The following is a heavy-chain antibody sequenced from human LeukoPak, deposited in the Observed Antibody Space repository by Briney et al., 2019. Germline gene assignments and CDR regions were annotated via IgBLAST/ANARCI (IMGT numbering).Heavy chain of an antibody. CDR1: GGSISGYY. J-gene: IGHJ3*02. CDR2: IYISGST. D-gene: IGHD3-10*01. V-gene: IGHV4-4*07. CDR3: AKSNGYGLIDI. Sequence: PSETLSLTCTVSGGSISGYYWSWIRQPAGKGLEWIGRIYISGSTNYNPSLKSRLTMSVDTSKNQFFLNLSSVTAADTAVYYCAKSNGYGLIDIWGQGTMVTVSS.